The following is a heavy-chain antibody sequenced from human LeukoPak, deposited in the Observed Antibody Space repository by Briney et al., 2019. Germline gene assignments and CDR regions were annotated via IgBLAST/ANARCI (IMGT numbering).Heavy chain of an antibody. V-gene: IGHV3-23*01. CDR2: VSDSGGST. Sequence: GGSLRLSCSASEFTFSNYAMSWVRQAPGEGLEWVSAVSDSGGSTHYADSVKGRFTISRDDSRNTQILQMNNLRAEDTAVYYCARHGGTFSRAFDIWGQGTMVTDSS. J-gene: IGHJ3*02. CDR3: ARHGGTFSRAFDI. CDR1: EFTFSNYA. D-gene: IGHD1-26*01.